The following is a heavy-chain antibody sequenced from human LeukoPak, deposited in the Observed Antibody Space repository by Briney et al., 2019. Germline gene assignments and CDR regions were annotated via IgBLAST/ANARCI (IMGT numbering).Heavy chain of an antibody. J-gene: IGHJ3*02. D-gene: IGHD1-7*01. V-gene: IGHV3-23*01. CDR3: AKVSNWNLGEADAFDI. CDR2: ISGSGGST. CDR1: GFTFSSYA. Sequence: QSGGSPRLSCAASGFTFSSYAMSWVRQAPGKGLEWVSAISGSGGSTYYADSVKGRFTISRDNSKNTLYLQMNSLRAEDTAVYYCAKVSNWNLGEADAFDIWGQGTMVTVSS.